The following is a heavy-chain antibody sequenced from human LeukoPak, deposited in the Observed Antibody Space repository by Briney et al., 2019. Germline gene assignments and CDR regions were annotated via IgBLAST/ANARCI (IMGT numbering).Heavy chain of an antibody. V-gene: IGHV3-9*01. D-gene: IGHD6-19*01. CDR1: GFTFDDYA. CDR3: AKDLVHSSGCRGGCYYGMDV. J-gene: IGHJ6*02. CDR2: ISWNSGSI. Sequence: GGSLRLSCTVSGFTFDDYAMHWVRQAPGKGLEWVSGISWNSGSIGYADSVKGRFTISRDNAKNSLYLQMNSLRAEDTALYYCAKDLVHSSGCRGGCYYGMDVWGQGTTVTVSS.